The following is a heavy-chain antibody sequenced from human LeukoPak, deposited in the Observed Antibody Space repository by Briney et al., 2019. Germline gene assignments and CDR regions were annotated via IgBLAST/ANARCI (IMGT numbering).Heavy chain of an antibody. J-gene: IGHJ4*02. CDR2: IKEDGGGK. CDR1: GSTFGVSW. D-gene: IGHD1/OR15-1a*01. CDR3: AKDRGWNTFDY. V-gene: IGHV3-7*01. Sequence: TGGSLRLSCAASGSTFGVSWMSWVRQAPGKGLEWVANIKEDGGGKNYVDSVKGRLTISRDNAKSSLFLQMNSLRVEDTAVYYCAKDRGWNTFDYWGQGTLVTVSS.